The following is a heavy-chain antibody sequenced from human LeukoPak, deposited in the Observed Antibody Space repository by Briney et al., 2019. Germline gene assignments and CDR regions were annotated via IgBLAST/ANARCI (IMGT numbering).Heavy chain of an antibody. J-gene: IGHJ4*02. CDR3: ARGGWYYFDY. CDR1: RFTFSSHL. V-gene: IGHV3-7*04. Sequence: GGSLRLSCAASRFTFSSHLMSWVRQAPGKGLELVACLKQDGSDIYYVDSVKGRFTISRDNAKNSLYPQMNSLRAEDTAVYYCARGGWYYFDYWGQGTLVTVPS. D-gene: IGHD3-22*01. CDR2: LKQDGSDI.